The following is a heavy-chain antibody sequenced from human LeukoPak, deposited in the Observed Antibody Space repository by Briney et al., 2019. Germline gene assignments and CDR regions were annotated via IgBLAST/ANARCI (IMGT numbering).Heavy chain of an antibody. D-gene: IGHD3-10*01. V-gene: IGHV3-23*01. CDR2: ISGSGNSP. CDR3: AKGFSDDFDY. Sequence: GGSLRLSCAASGFAFSRCALTWVRQAPGKGLEWVSAISGSGNSPYYADSVKGRFAISRDNSKNTLYLQVNSLRAEDTAVYYCAKGFSDDFDYWGQGTLVTVSS. J-gene: IGHJ4*02. CDR1: GFAFSRCA.